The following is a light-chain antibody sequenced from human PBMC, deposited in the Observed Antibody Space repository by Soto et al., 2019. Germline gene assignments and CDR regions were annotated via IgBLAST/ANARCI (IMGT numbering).Light chain of an antibody. CDR2: DTS. V-gene: IGKV1-17*03. CDR1: QDISRF. J-gene: IGKJ5*01. CDR3: LQHNSYAYT. Sequence: VQMTQSPSAMSASVGDRVTITCRASQDISRFVAWFHKKPGKAHERLIYDTSTLQVGVPSRFSGGGSGTEFTLAISGLQPEDSATYYCLQHNSYAYTFGQGTRLEIK.